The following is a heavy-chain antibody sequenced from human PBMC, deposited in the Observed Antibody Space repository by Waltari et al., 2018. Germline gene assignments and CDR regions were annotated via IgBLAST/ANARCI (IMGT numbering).Heavy chain of an antibody. J-gene: IGHJ4*02. D-gene: IGHD1-26*01. CDR3: VRRAQWVEMGHFDH. CDR1: GGSISETYY. Sequence: QVRLRESGPGLVKPSETLSLTCTVSGGSISETYYWGWVRQPPGKGLEWIGNIYGNSANTYYNPSLKSRVILSKDTSNNQFFLNLTSVAAADTAVYFCVRRAQWVEMGHFDHWGQGVLITVSS. V-gene: IGHV4-39*07. CDR2: IYGNSANT.